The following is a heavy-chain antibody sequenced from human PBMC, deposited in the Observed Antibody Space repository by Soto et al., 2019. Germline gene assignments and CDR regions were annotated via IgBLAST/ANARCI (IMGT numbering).Heavy chain of an antibody. V-gene: IGHV1-69*12. Sequence: QVQLVQSGGEVKKPGSSVKVSCKASGDTFTNHVFNWVRQAPGQGVEWMGGINSLFGTPHYAQRFQGRVTITADDSTATSYMQLSSLRSEDTAVYYCARDLGSGYVRGDYWGQGTLVTVSS. J-gene: IGHJ4*02. CDR2: INSLFGTP. D-gene: IGHD3-16*01. CDR1: GDTFTNHV. CDR3: ARDLGSGYVRGDY.